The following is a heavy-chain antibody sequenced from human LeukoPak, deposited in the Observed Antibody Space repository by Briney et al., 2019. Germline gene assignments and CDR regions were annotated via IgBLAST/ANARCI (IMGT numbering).Heavy chain of an antibody. CDR1: GFTFSSYS. CDR3: ARVGSSGWYGYYNYYYYMDV. J-gene: IGHJ6*03. CDR2: ISSSSSYI. V-gene: IGHV3-21*01. Sequence: PGGSLRLSCAASGFTFSSYSMNWVRQAPGKRLEWVSSISSSSSYIYYADSAKGRFTISRDNAKNSLYLQMNSLRAEDTAVYYCARVGSSGWYGYYNYYYYMDVWGKGTTVTVSS. D-gene: IGHD6-19*01.